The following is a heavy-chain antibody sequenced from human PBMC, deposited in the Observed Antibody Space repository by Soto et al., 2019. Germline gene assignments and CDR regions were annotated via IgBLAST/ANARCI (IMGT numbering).Heavy chain of an antibody. CDR2: ISGSGGST. V-gene: IGHV3-23*01. CDR3: AKDTAVDDATSILGAFDI. Sequence: GGSLRLSCAASGFTFSSYAMSWVRQAPGKGLEWVSAISGSGGSTYYADSVKSRFTISRDNSKNTLYLQMNSLRAEDTAVYYCAKDTAVDDATSILGAFDIWGRGTMVTVS. D-gene: IGHD6-19*01. J-gene: IGHJ3*02. CDR1: GFTFSSYA.